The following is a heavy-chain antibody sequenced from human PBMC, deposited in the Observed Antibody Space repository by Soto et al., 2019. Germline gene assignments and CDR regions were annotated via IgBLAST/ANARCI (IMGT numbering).Heavy chain of an antibody. Sequence: GGSLRLSCAASGFTISSNAMYWVRQAPGKGLEWVSGISDRGDTTHYADSVKGRFTISRDTPKNTLYLQLSTLRADDTAVYYCAKDKPGTTSFDYWGQGTLVTVSS. CDR2: ISDRGDTT. J-gene: IGHJ4*02. D-gene: IGHD1-1*01. CDR1: GFTISSNA. V-gene: IGHV3-23*01. CDR3: AKDKPGTTSFDY.